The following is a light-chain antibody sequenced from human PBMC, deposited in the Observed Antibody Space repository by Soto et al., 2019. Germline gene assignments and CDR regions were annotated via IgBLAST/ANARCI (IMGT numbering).Light chain of an antibody. CDR2: DAS. V-gene: IGKV3-11*01. CDR3: QQRGEWPPGAT. CDR1: QSISNS. Sequence: EIVLTQSPATLSLSPGERATLSCRXSQSISNSLAWYQQKPGQAPRLLIYDASTRATGIPARFSGSGSGTDFTRTISSLEPEEFAVYYCQQRGEWPPGATLGQGTRLEIK. J-gene: IGKJ5*01.